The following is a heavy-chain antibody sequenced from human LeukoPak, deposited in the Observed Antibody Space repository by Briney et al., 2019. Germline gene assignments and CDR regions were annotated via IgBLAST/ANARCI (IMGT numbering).Heavy chain of an antibody. CDR2: ISSSGSTI. D-gene: IGHD6-19*01. V-gene: IGHV3-48*03. Sequence: PGGSLRLSCAASGFTFSSYEMNWVRQAPGKGLEWVSYISSSGSTIYYADSVKGRFTIPRDNAKNSLYLQMNSLRAEDTAVYYCARERGSGWYKEGIFDYWGQGTLVTVSS. CDR1: GFTFSSYE. J-gene: IGHJ4*02. CDR3: ARERGSGWYKEGIFDY.